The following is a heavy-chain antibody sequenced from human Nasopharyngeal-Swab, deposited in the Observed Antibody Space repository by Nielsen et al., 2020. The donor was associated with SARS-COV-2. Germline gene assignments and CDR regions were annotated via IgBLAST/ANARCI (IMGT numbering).Heavy chain of an antibody. CDR3: AKDGGGLTGDLYYFDY. V-gene: IGHV3-9*01. D-gene: IGHD7-27*01. CDR2: ISWNSGST. Sequence: GGSLRLSCAASGFTFSDYYMSRVRQAPGKGLEWVSGISWNSGSTGYADSVKGRFTISRDNAKNSLYLQMNSLRAEDTALYYCAKDGGGLTGDLYYFDYWGQGTLVTVSS. J-gene: IGHJ4*02. CDR1: GFTFSDYY.